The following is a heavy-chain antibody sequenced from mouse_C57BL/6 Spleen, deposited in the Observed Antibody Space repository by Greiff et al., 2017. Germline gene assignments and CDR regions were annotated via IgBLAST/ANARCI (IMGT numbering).Heavy chain of an antibody. CDR3: VTTVVPSFYYFDY. CDR2: IDPNSGGT. Sequence: QVQLQQPGAELVKPGASVKLSCKASGYTFTSYWMHWVKQRPGRGLEWIGRIDPNSGGTKYNAKFKSKATLTVDKPSSTAYMQLSSLTSEDSAFYYCVTTVVPSFYYFDYWGQGTTLTVSS. J-gene: IGHJ2*01. CDR1: GYTFTSYW. D-gene: IGHD1-1*01. V-gene: IGHV1-72*01.